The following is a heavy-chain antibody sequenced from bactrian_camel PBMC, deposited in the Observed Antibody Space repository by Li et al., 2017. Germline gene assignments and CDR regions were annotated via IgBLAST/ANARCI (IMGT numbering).Heavy chain of an antibody. D-gene: IGHD6*01. CDR1: GYIYGRYC. CDR3: AAGGTWYCLSDFRARNFAY. J-gene: IGHJ6*01. V-gene: IGHV3S6*01. Sequence: VQLVESGGGSVQAGGSLRLSCTATGYIYGRYCMGWVRQAPGKEREWVARISTFNTETYTESVRGRFTISQDNARNTLYLQMNSLKPEDTGLYFCAAGGTWYCLSDFRARNFAYWGQGTQVTVS. CDR2: ISTFNTET.